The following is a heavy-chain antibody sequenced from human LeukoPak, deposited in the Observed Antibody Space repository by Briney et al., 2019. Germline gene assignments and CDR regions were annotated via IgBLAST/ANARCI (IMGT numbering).Heavy chain of an antibody. CDR1: GFTFDDYA. Sequence: GRSLRLSCAASGFTFDDYAMHWVRQAPGKGLEWVSGISWNSGSIGYADSVKGRFTISRDNAKNSLYLQMNSLRAEDTALYYCANDTPFGGSFQFDYWGQGTLVTVSS. D-gene: IGHD3-16*01. J-gene: IGHJ4*02. V-gene: IGHV3-9*01. CDR3: ANDTPFGGSFQFDY. CDR2: ISWNSGSI.